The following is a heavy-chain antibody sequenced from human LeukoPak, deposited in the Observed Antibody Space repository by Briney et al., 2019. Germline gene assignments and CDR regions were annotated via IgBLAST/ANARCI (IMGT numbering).Heavy chain of an antibody. Sequence: ASVKVSCKASGGTFSSYAISWVRQAPGQGLEWMGRIIPILGIANYAQKFQGRVTITADKSTSTAYMELSSLRSEDTAVYYCARDPQYCGGDCYYTYWYFDLWSRGTLVTVSS. CDR3: ARDPQYCGGDCYYTYWYFDL. CDR1: GGTFSSYA. D-gene: IGHD2-21*02. V-gene: IGHV1-69*04. CDR2: IIPILGIA. J-gene: IGHJ2*01.